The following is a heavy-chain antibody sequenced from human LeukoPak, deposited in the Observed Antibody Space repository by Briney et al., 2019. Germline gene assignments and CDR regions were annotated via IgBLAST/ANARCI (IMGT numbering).Heavy chain of an antibody. D-gene: IGHD3-10*01. Sequence: GESLKISCKGSGYSLTNYWIGWVRQMPGKGLEWMGIIYPGDSDTRYSPSFQGQVTISADKPISTAYLQWSSLKASDTALYYCARHYYYGSGSSSSFSDYWGQGTLVTVSS. CDR3: ARHYYYGSGSSSSFSDY. CDR1: GYSLTNYW. J-gene: IGHJ4*02. CDR2: IYPGDSDT. V-gene: IGHV5-51*01.